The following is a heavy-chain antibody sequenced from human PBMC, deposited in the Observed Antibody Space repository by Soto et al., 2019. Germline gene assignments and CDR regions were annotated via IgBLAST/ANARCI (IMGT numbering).Heavy chain of an antibody. J-gene: IGHJ4*02. Sequence: PSETLSLTCTVSGGSMIAYYWNWMRQPPGKGLQWIGYTYYSGSTTYNPSLKSRVTISVDSSKNQFSLKLDSVTPADTAVYYCARVRGTGGKRYFDYCGPGPLVTVSS. V-gene: IGHV4-59*01. D-gene: IGHD2-15*01. CDR1: GGSMIAYY. CDR2: TYYSGST. CDR3: ARVRGTGGKRYFDY.